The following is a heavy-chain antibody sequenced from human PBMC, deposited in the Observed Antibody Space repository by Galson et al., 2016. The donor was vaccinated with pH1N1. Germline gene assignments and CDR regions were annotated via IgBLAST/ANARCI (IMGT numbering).Heavy chain of an antibody. D-gene: IGHD3/OR15-3a*01. CDR3: ATPPPPYGLDFDAFDI. J-gene: IGHJ3*02. Sequence: SVKVSCKVSGYTLIESAIHWVRQAPGKGLEWMGGFDPEERETIYAQKFQGRVNMTEDTSTDTAYMELSGLKSEDTAVYYFATPPPPYGLDFDAFDIWGQGTMVTVSS. V-gene: IGHV1-24*01. CDR1: GYTLIESA. CDR2: FDPEERET.